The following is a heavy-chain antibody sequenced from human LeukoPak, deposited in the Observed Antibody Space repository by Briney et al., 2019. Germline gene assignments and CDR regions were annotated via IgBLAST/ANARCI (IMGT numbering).Heavy chain of an antibody. J-gene: IGHJ3*02. V-gene: IGHV4-39*06. CDR3: ARVEARMVRGELPLFDAFDI. Sequence: SETLSLTCTVSGGSISGTDYYWGWIRQPPGKGLEWIGNIYYSGSTYYNLSLKSRVSISVDTSKNQFPLRLSSVTAADTAVYYCARVEARMVRGELPLFDAFDIWGQGTMVTVSS. D-gene: IGHD3-10*01. CDR1: GGSISGTDYY. CDR2: IYYSGST.